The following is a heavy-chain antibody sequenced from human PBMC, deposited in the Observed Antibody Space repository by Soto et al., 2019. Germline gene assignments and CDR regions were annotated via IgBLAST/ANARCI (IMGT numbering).Heavy chain of an antibody. Sequence: EVQLVESGGGLVQPGGSLRLACAASGFSVSDNYMNWVRQAPGKGLECVSVIFSGGSTYYADSVKGRFTISRHNSENTLYLQMSSLRVEDTAVYYCKSRDYWGRGTLVTVSS. CDR3: KSRDY. V-gene: IGHV3-53*04. CDR1: GFSVSDNY. J-gene: IGHJ4*02. CDR2: IFSGGST.